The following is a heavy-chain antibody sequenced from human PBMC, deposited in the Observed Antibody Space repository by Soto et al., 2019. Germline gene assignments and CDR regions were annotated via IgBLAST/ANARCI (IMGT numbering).Heavy chain of an antibody. Sequence: ASVKVSCKASGYTFTSYGISWVRQAPGQGLEWMGWISAYNGNTNYAQKLQGRVTMTTDTSTSTAYMELRSLRSDDTAVYYCAMSRAHCSSTSCYGSDYWGQGTLVTVSS. V-gene: IGHV1-18*01. CDR3: AMSRAHCSSTSCYGSDY. CDR1: GYTFTSYG. J-gene: IGHJ4*02. CDR2: ISAYNGNT. D-gene: IGHD2-2*01.